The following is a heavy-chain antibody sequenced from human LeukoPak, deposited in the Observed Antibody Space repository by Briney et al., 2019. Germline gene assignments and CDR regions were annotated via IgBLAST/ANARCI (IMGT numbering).Heavy chain of an antibody. V-gene: IGHV3-21*01. CDR2: ISSSSSYI. CDR1: GFTFSSYA. J-gene: IGHJ6*02. CDR3: ARDQYNWNDVPYYYYGMDV. Sequence: GGSLRLSCAASGFTFSSYAMSWVRQAPGKGLEWVSSISSSSSYIYYADSVKGRFTISRDNAKNSLYLQMNSLRAEDTAVYYCARDQYNWNDVPYYYYGMDVWGQGTTVTVSS. D-gene: IGHD1-20*01.